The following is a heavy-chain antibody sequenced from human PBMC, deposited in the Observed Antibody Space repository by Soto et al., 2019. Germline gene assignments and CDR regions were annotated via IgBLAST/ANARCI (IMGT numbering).Heavy chain of an antibody. Sequence: SQTLSLTCAISGDSVASNSAAWNWIRQSPSRGLEWLGRTYYRSKWYNDYAVSVKSRITINPDTSKNQFSLQLNSVTPEDTAVYYCARDKLSVAGTVGYYYYGMDVWGQGTTVTVSS. CDR2: TYYRSKWYN. V-gene: IGHV6-1*01. D-gene: IGHD6-19*01. CDR1: GDSVASNSAA. CDR3: ARDKLSVAGTVGYYYYGMDV. J-gene: IGHJ6*02.